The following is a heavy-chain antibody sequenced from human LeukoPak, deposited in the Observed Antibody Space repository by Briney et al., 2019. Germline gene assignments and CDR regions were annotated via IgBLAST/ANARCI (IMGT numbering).Heavy chain of an antibody. J-gene: IGHJ6*03. CDR3: ARDSFLEIFGVVITPNYYYYYMDV. V-gene: IGHV3-21*01. D-gene: IGHD3-3*01. CDR1: GFTFSSYS. Sequence: KPGGSLRLSCAASGFTFSSYSMNWVRQAPGKGLEWVSSISSSSSYIYYADSVKGRFTISRDNAKNSLYLQMNSLRAEDTAVYYCARDSFLEIFGVVITPNYYYYYMDVWGKGTTVTVSS. CDR2: ISSSSSYI.